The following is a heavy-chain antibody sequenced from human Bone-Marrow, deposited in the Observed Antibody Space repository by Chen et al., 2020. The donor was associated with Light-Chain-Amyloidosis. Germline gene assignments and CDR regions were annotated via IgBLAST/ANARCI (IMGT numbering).Heavy chain of an antibody. Sequence: QVQLQESGPGLVKPWETLSLSCTISGGSISSSSYYWGWVRQPTGEGLEWIGSFLHSGRTYYNPSLKSRVTISVDTSKSQVSLRLSSVTAADTAVYYCARQSGGLTDIWGQGTLVTVSS. CDR3: ARQSGGLTDI. CDR1: GGSISSSSYY. V-gene: IGHV4-39*01. CDR2: FLHSGRT. J-gene: IGHJ4*02. D-gene: IGHD3-9*01.